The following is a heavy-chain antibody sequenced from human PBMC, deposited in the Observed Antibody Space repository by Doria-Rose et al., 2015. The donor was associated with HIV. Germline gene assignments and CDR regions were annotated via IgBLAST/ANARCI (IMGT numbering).Heavy chain of an antibody. CDR2: TYYTGTS. J-gene: IGHJ4*02. V-gene: IGHV4-31*03. CDR3: ARMGSYRELDY. D-gene: IGHD3-3*01. Sequence: QVQLQESGPALDSAAAALPHGVRVHGACASRRVYAWTWSRRCPGQGLESLGYTYYTGTSDYSPSLKSRLNMAVDTSKNQCSLKLSFVTVADTAVYYCARMGSYRELDYWGQGAMVIVAA. CDR1: GACASRRVYA.